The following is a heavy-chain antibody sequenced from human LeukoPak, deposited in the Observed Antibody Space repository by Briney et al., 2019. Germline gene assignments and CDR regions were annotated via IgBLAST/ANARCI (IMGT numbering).Heavy chain of an antibody. V-gene: IGHV3-9*01. CDR1: GFTFDDYA. Sequence: PGRSLRLSCAASGFTFDDYAMHWVRQAPGKGLEWVSGISWNSGSIGYADSVKGRFTISRDNAKNSLYLQMNSLRAEDTALYYCAKDMGGSGYPYYFDYWGQGTLVTVSS. CDR3: AKDMGGSGYPYYFDY. D-gene: IGHD3-22*01. J-gene: IGHJ4*02. CDR2: ISWNSGSI.